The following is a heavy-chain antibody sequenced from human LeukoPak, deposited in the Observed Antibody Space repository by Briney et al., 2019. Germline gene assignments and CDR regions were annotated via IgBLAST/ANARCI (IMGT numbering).Heavy chain of an antibody. Sequence: GGSLRLSCAASGFTFNNYAMSWVRQAPGKGLEWVSAISGSGGSTYYADPLKGRFTISRDNPKNTLYLQMNSLRAEDTALYYCAKDGIGGIYYDSSGYFDNWGQGTLVTVSS. CDR1: GFTFNNYA. D-gene: IGHD3-22*01. CDR3: AKDGIGGIYYDSSGYFDN. CDR2: ISGSGGST. V-gene: IGHV3-23*01. J-gene: IGHJ4*02.